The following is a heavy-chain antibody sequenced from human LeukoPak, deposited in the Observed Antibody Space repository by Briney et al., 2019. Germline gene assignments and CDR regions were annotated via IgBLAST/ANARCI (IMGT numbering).Heavy chain of an antibody. J-gene: IGHJ4*02. CDR1: GFNFSSYG. CDR3: ARDSLPMAVTGPFDH. D-gene: IGHD6-19*01. V-gene: IGHV3-33*01. Sequence: GGSLRLSCAASGFNFSSYGMHWVRQAPGKGLEWVTSIWFDGSNIHYADSVKGRVIISRDNSKSALYLQMNSLRAEDTAIYYCARDSLPMAVTGPFDHWGQRALVTVSS. CDR2: IWFDGSNI.